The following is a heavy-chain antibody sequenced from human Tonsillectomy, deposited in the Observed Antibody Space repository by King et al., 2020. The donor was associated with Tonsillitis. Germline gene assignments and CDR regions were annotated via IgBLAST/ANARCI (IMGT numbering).Heavy chain of an antibody. CDR1: GFPFSRYG. D-gene: IGHD2-15*01. Sequence: VQLVESGGGVVQPGRSLRLSCAASGFPFSRYGMHWVRQAPGKGLEWVAVIWYDGSNKYYADSVKGRFTISRDNSNNTLYLQMNSLRAEDTAVYYCARDKRDCSGSSCSSPLFDYWGQGTLVTVSS. CDR3: ARDKRDCSGSSCSSPLFDY. J-gene: IGHJ4*02. CDR2: IWYDGSNK. V-gene: IGHV3-33*01.